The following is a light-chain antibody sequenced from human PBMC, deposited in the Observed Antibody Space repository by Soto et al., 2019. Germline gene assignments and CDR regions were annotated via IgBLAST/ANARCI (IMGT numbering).Light chain of an antibody. CDR1: QSVSSN. J-gene: IGKJ1*01. CDR2: GAS. Sequence: EIVMTQSPATLSVSPGERATLSRRASQSVSSNLAWYQQKPGQAPSLLIYGASTRATGTPARFSGSGSGTEFTLTISSLEPEDFAVYYCQQYGSLGTFGQGTKVDIK. V-gene: IGKV3-15*01. CDR3: QQYGSLGT.